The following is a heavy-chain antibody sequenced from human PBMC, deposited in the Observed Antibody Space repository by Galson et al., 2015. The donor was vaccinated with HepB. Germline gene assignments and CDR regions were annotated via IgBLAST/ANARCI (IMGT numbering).Heavy chain of an antibody. J-gene: IGHJ3*02. Sequence: SLRLSCAASGFTFSDYYMSWIRQAPGKGLEWVSYISSSSSYINYADSVKGRLTISRDNAKNSLYLQMNSLRAEDTAVYYCARDQKKRGGSGWSVGFDIWGQGTMVTVSS. CDR1: GFTFSDYY. D-gene: IGHD6-19*01. CDR2: ISSSSSYI. V-gene: IGHV3-11*05. CDR3: ARDQKKRGGSGWSVGFDI.